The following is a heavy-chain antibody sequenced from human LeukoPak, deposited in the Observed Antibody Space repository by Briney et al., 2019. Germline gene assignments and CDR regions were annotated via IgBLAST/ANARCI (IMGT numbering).Heavy chain of an antibody. CDR2: MNPNSGHT. Sequence: ASVKVSCKASGYTFTSYDINWVRQATGQGLEWMGWMNPNSGHTGYAQKFQGRVTMTRNTSISTAYMELSSLRSEDTAVYYCARGGISPPYYYGMDVWGQGTTVTVSS. CDR1: GYTFTSYD. D-gene: IGHD2/OR15-2a*01. V-gene: IGHV1-8*01. J-gene: IGHJ6*02. CDR3: ARGGISPPYYYGMDV.